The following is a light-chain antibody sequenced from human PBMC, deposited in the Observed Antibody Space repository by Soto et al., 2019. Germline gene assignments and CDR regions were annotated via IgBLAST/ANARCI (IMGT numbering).Light chain of an antibody. CDR3: SSFTSSNTYVV. CDR2: DVS. J-gene: IGLJ2*01. V-gene: IGLV2-14*01. CDR1: SSDIGGYNY. Sequence: QSALTQPASVSGSPGQSITISCTGTSSDIGGYNYVSWYQQHPGKAPKVMIYDVSNRPSGVSNRFSGSKSGNTASLTIFGLQAEDEADYYCSSFTSSNTYVVLGGGTKVTVL.